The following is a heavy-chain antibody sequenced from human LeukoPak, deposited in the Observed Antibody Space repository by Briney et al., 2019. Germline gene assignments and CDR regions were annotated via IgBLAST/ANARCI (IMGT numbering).Heavy chain of an antibody. CDR1: GGSISSYY. Sequence: SETLSLTCTVSGGSISSYYWSWIRQPPGKGLEWIGYIYYSGSTNYNPSLKSRVTISVDTSKNQFSLKLSSVTAADTAVYYCARDKWRWLRRNWYFDLWGRGTQVTVSS. CDR2: IYYSGST. V-gene: IGHV4-59*01. J-gene: IGHJ2*01. D-gene: IGHD5-12*01. CDR3: ARDKWRWLRRNWYFDL.